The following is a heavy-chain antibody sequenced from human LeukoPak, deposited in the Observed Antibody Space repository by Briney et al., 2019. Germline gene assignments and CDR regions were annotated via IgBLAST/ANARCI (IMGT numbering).Heavy chain of an antibody. CDR1: GYSFTTYW. J-gene: IGHJ4*02. Sequence: GESLKISCEGSGYSFTTYWIAWVRQMPGKGLEWMGIIYPGDSDTRYSPSFQGQVIISADKSTSTAYLQWSSLKASDTAMYYCARHTIMGATKSDFDYWGQGTLVTVSS. CDR2: IYPGDSDT. D-gene: IGHD1-26*01. V-gene: IGHV5-51*01. CDR3: ARHTIMGATKSDFDY.